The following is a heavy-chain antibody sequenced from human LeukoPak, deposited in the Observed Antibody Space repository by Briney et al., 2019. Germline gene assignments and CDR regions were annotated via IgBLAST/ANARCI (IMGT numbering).Heavy chain of an antibody. D-gene: IGHD6-6*01. Sequence: PSETLSLTCAVSGDSINSFYWSWIRQPPGKGLEWIGYIHISGTIKYNPPLQSRATLSLDMSKNHVSLKLRSVTAADTAVYFCARHAGNKGSSSLIDYWGQGILVTVSP. CDR2: IHISGTI. J-gene: IGHJ4*02. CDR1: GDSINSFY. V-gene: IGHV4-59*08. CDR3: ARHAGNKGSSSLIDY.